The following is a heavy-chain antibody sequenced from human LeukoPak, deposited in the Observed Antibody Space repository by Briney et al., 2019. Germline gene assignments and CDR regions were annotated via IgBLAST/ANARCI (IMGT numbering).Heavy chain of an antibody. V-gene: IGHV1-69*06. J-gene: IGHJ4*02. Sequence: ASVKVSCKASGGTFSSYAISWVRQAPGQGLEWMGGIIPIFGTANYAQKFQGRVTITADKSTSTAYMELSSLRSEDTAVYYCAGVGSTYYYDSSGYRYYFDYWGQGTLVTVSS. CDR2: IIPIFGTA. D-gene: IGHD3-22*01. CDR1: GGTFSSYA. CDR3: AGVGSTYYYDSSGYRYYFDY.